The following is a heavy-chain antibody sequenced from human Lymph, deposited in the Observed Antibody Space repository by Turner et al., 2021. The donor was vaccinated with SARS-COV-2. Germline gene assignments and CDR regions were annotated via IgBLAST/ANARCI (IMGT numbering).Heavy chain of an antibody. V-gene: IGHV3-53*02. CDR3: ARDLGTYGMDV. CDR2: IYSGGTT. Sequence: EVKLVETGGGLIQPGGSLRLSCAASGIIVSRNYMNWVRQAPGKWLEWVSVIYSGGTTYYADSVKGRFTISRDNSKITLYLQMNSLRVEDTAVYYRARDLGTYGMDVWGQGTTVTVSS. J-gene: IGHJ6*02. CDR1: GIIVSRNY. D-gene: IGHD6-13*01.